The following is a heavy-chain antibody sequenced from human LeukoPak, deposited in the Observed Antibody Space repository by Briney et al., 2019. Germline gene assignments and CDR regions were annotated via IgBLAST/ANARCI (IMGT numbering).Heavy chain of an antibody. CDR1: GYTFTSYY. CDR3: ARGGAPSYGDYAGWFDP. Sequence: SVKVSCKASGYTFTSYYMHWVRQAPGQGLEWMGGIIPIFGTANYAQKFQGGVTITADESTSTAYMELSSLRSEDTAVYYCARGGAPSYGDYAGWFDPWGQGTLVTVSS. CDR2: IIPIFGTA. V-gene: IGHV1-69*13. D-gene: IGHD4-17*01. J-gene: IGHJ5*02.